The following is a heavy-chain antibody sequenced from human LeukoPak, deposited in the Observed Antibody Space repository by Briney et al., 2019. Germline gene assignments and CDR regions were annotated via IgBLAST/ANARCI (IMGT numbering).Heavy chain of an antibody. D-gene: IGHD6-19*01. CDR2: MWYDGSNK. CDR1: GFTFSSYG. CDR3: AKDKTQGRRAVLLAVAGSVAGD. J-gene: IGHJ4*02. Sequence: GGSLRLSCAASGFTFSSYGMHWVRQAPGKGLEWVAVMWYDGSNKYYADSVKGRFTISRDNSKNTLYLQMNSLRAEDTAVYYCAKDKTQGRRAVLLAVAGSVAGDWGQGTLVTVSS. V-gene: IGHV3-33*06.